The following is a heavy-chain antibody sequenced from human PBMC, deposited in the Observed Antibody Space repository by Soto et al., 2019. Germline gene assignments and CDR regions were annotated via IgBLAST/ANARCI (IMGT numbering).Heavy chain of an antibody. CDR2: INPSGGST. CDR3: ARAAAGTKSHFDY. Sequence: QVQLVQSGAEVEKPGASVKVSCKASGYTFTIYYIHWLRQAPGQGLEWMGIINPSGGSTTYAQKFQGRVTVTRDRSTSTVYMELNSLRSEDTAVYYCARAAAGTKSHFDYWGQGTLVTVSS. V-gene: IGHV1-46*03. D-gene: IGHD6-19*01. CDR1: GYTFTIYY. J-gene: IGHJ4*02.